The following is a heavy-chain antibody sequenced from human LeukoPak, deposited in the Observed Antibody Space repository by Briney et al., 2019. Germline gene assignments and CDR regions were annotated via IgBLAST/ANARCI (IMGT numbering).Heavy chain of an antibody. V-gene: IGHV3-53*01. CDR2: IYSGGGT. J-gene: IGHJ4*02. CDR1: GFTVSNNY. D-gene: IGHD6-19*01. Sequence: GGSLRLSCAASGFTVSNNYMSWVRQAPGKGLEWVSVIYSGGGTYYGDSVKGRFTISRDNSKNTLYLQMNTLRAEDTAGYYCARGQRYSSGWYYFDYWGQGTLVTVSS. CDR3: ARGQRYSSGWYYFDY.